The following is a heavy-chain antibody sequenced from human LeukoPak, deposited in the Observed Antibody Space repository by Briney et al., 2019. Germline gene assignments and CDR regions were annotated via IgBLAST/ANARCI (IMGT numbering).Heavy chain of an antibody. J-gene: IGHJ1*01. CDR3: TRNSGWYGLS. V-gene: IGHV3-23*01. CDR1: GFTFSSYA. D-gene: IGHD6-19*01. CDR2: IDYDGGSG. Sequence: GGSLRLSCTASGFTFSSYAMSWVRQAPGKGLEWVSSIDYDGGSGHYADSVKGRFTISRDNSNNTLFLHLNSLRGEDTAVYYCTRNSGWYGLSWGQGTLVTVSS.